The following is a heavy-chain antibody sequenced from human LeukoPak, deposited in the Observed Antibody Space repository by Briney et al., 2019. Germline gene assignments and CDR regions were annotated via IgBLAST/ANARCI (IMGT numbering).Heavy chain of an antibody. D-gene: IGHD6-19*01. Sequence: SETLSLTCTVSGVSISSFYMSWIRQPPGKGPEWIGYMYCSGSTNYNPSLKSRVTISVDTSKNQFSLKPSSVTAADTAVYYCARLRRAGWLEYYFDYWGQGTLVTVSS. CDR2: MYCSGST. CDR3: ARLRRAGWLEYYFDY. CDR1: GVSISSFY. J-gene: IGHJ4*02. V-gene: IGHV4-59*01.